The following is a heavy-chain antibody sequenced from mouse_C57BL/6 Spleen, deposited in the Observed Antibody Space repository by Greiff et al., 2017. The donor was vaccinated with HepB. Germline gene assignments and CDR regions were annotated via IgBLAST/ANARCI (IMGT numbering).Heavy chain of an antibody. Sequence: DVHLVESGAELVKPGASVKLSCTASGFNIKDYYMHWVKQRTEQGLEWIGRIDPEDGETKYAPKFQGKATITADTSSNTAYLQLSLTSEDTAVYYCARNYDYDDYWGQGTTLTVSS. J-gene: IGHJ2*01. CDR1: GFNIKDYY. V-gene: IGHV14-2*01. CDR3: ARNYDYDDY. D-gene: IGHD2-4*01. CDR2: IDPEDGET.